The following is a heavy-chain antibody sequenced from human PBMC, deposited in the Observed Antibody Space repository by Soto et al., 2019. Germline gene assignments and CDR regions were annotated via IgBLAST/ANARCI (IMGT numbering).Heavy chain of an antibody. Sequence: QVQLVESGGGVVQPGRSLRLSCAASGYTFSSYAMHWVRQAPGKGLEWVAVISYDGSNKYYADSVKGRFTISRDNSKNTLYLQMNSLRAEDTAVYYCARPYSSGWYPDYWGQGTLVTVSS. V-gene: IGHV3-30-3*01. CDR2: ISYDGSNK. CDR1: GYTFSSYA. D-gene: IGHD6-19*01. J-gene: IGHJ4*02. CDR3: ARPYSSGWYPDY.